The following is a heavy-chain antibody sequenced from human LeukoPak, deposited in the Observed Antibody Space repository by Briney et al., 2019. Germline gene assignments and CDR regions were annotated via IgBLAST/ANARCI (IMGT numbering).Heavy chain of an antibody. D-gene: IGHD6-13*01. Sequence: GGSLRLSCAASGFTLSSHAMSWVRQAPGKGLEWISTFSESSGSAHYADSVKGRFTISRDISKNTLYLQMNSLRAEDTAVYYCARDPSRSWWGYFDYWGQGALVTVSS. V-gene: IGHV3-23*01. CDR2: FSESSGSA. CDR3: ARDPSRSWWGYFDY. CDR1: GFTLSSHA. J-gene: IGHJ4*02.